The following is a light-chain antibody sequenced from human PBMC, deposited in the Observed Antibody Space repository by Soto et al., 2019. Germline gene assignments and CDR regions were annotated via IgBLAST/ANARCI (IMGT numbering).Light chain of an antibody. CDR1: SSDVGGYNY. V-gene: IGLV2-8*01. Sequence: QSALTQPPSAYGSPGQSVTISCTGTSSDVGGYNYVSWYQQHPGKAPKIMIYEVSKRPSGVPDRFSGSKSGITASLTVSGIQAEDEADYYCSSYAGSNNVVFGGGTKVTVL. J-gene: IGLJ2*01. CDR3: SSYAGSNNVV. CDR2: EVS.